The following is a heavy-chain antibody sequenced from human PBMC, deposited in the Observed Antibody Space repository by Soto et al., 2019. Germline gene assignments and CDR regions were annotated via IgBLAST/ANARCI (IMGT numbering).Heavy chain of an antibody. CDR2: INSDGSST. J-gene: IGHJ3*02. D-gene: IGHD3-22*01. CDR3: AKDRPSETYYYDSSGYVDAFDI. V-gene: IGHV3-74*01. Sequence: GGSLRLSCAASGFTFSSYWMHWVRQAPGKGLVWVSRINSDGSSTSYADSVKGRFTISRDNAKNTLYLQMNSLRAEDTAVYYCAKDRPSETYYYDSSGYVDAFDIWGQGTMVTVSS. CDR1: GFTFSSYW.